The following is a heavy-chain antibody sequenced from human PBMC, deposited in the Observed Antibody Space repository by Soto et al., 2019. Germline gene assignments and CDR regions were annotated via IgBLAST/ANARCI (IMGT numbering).Heavy chain of an antibody. Sequence: QVQLVQSGAEVKKPGSSVKVSCKASGGTFSSYTISWVRQAPGQGLEWMGRIIPILGIANYAQKFQGRVTITADKSTSTAYMELSSLRSEDTAVYYCARDLEVEMARVSAFDIWGQGTMVTVSS. V-gene: IGHV1-69*08. J-gene: IGHJ3*02. CDR1: GGTFSSYT. D-gene: IGHD5-18*01. CDR2: IIPILGIA. CDR3: ARDLEVEMARVSAFDI.